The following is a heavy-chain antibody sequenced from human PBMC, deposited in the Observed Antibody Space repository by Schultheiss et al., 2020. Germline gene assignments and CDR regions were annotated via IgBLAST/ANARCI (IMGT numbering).Heavy chain of an antibody. D-gene: IGHD6-13*01. J-gene: IGHJ4*02. CDR1: EFTVSSNY. CDR2: IYSGGTT. V-gene: IGHV3-66*01. Sequence: GGSLRLSCAASEFTVSSNYMSWVRQTPGKGLEWVSLIYSGGTTYYADSVKGRFTISRDNSKNTLELQMNSLRVEDTAIYYCARGIEPWYYLDYWGQGALVTVSS. CDR3: ARGIEPWYYLDY.